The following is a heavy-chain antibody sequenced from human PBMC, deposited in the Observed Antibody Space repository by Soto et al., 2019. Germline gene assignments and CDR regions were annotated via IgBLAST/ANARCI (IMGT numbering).Heavy chain of an antibody. J-gene: IGHJ6*03. V-gene: IGHV3-13*01. Sequence: GGSLRLSCAASGFTFSSYDMHWVRQATGKGLEWVSAIGTAGDTYYPGSVKGRFTISRENAKNSLYLQMNSLRAGDTAVYYCAREMVEYCGGDCSIMDVWGKGTTVTVSS. CDR3: AREMVEYCGGDCSIMDV. CDR2: IGTAGDT. D-gene: IGHD2-21*01. CDR1: GFTFSSYD.